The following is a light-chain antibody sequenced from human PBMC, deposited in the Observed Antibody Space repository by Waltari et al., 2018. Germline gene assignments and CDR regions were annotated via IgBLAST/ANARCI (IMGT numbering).Light chain of an antibody. CDR3: SSRNGRADQVV. CDR1: SLRTSY. Sequence: SSEPTQDPGVSVALGQTFTITCQGDSLRTSYATWYQLKPGQAPVLVIYGKDKRPSGIPDRFSGYSSGTTSSLTITGAQAEDEADYYCSSRNGRADQVVFAGGTKVTVL. CDR2: GKD. V-gene: IGLV3-19*01. J-gene: IGLJ3*02.